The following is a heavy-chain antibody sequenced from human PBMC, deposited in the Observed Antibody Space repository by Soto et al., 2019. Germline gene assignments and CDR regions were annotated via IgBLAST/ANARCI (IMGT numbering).Heavy chain of an antibody. J-gene: IGHJ4*02. V-gene: IGHV4-31*03. Sequence: SESLSLTCTVSGGSISSGGYYWSWIRQHPGKGLEWIGYIFYSGTTYYNPSLKSRVTISVDTSKNQFSLKLSSVTAADTAVYYCARRYGYSFDYWGQGTLVTVSS. CDR2: IFYSGTT. CDR3: ARRYGYSFDY. CDR1: GGSISSGGYY. D-gene: IGHD1-1*01.